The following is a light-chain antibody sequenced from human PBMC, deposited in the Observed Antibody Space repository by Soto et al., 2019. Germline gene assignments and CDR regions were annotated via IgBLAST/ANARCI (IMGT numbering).Light chain of an antibody. J-gene: IGKJ1*01. V-gene: IGKV1-5*01. CDR2: DAS. CDR3: QQYNSYACT. CDR1: QSISSW. Sequence: DIQMTQSPSTLSASVGDRVTITCRASQSISSWLAWYQQKPGKAPKLLIYDASSLESWVPSRFSGSGSGTEFTITISRLQPDDFANYSCQQYNSYACTFGQGTKVEIK.